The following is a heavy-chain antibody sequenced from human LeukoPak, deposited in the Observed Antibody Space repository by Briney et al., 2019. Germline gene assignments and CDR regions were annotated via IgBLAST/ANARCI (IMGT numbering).Heavy chain of an antibody. Sequence: PGGSLRLSCAASGFTFSSYGMHWVRQAPGEGREWGAAISYDGSDKYYADSVKGRFTISKDNSKNTLSLQMNSLRAEDTAVFFCAKDLRYCSGTSCYEASGMDVWGQGTTVTVSS. CDR1: GFTFSSYG. CDR2: ISYDGSDK. V-gene: IGHV3-30*18. D-gene: IGHD2-2*01. J-gene: IGHJ6*02. CDR3: AKDLRYCSGTSCYEASGMDV.